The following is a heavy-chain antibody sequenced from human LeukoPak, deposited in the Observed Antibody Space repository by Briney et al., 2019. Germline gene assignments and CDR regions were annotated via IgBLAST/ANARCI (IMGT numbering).Heavy chain of an antibody. CDR1: GFTFSSYA. Sequence: GESLRLSCAASGFTFSSYAMHWVRQAPGKGLEWVAVISYDGSNKYYADSVKGRFTISRDNSKNTLYLQMNSLRAEDTAVYYCAREGAVAGTEDQYYYYYGMDVWGQGTTVTVSS. CDR3: AREGAVAGTEDQYYYYYGMDV. CDR2: ISYDGSNK. J-gene: IGHJ6*02. V-gene: IGHV3-30-3*01. D-gene: IGHD6-19*01.